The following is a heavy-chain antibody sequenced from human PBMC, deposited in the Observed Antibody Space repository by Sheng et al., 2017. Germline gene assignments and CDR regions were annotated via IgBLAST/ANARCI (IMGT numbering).Heavy chain of an antibody. Sequence: EVQLVESGGGLVQPGGSLRLSCAASGFTFSSYEMYWVRQAPGKGLEWVSYISPSDNTKYYADSVKGRFTISRDNARNSLYLQMNSLRAEDTAVYYCARGGCGTTTCTTFDYWGQGTLVTVSS. V-gene: IGHV3-48*03. CDR1: GFTFSSYE. CDR3: ARGGCGTTTCTTFDY. J-gene: IGHJ4*02. CDR2: ISPSDNTK. D-gene: IGHD2-2*01.